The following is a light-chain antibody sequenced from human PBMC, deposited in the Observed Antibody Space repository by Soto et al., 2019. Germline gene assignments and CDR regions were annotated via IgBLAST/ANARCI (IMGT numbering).Light chain of an antibody. CDR1: QGISTY. J-gene: IGKJ1*01. V-gene: IGKV1-39*01. Sequence: DIQVTQSPSSLSASVGDRVTITCRASQGISTYLNWYQKKPGKAPKLLIYAASSLQSGVPSRFSGSGSETDFTLTISSLQPEDFATYSCQQSYSSTWTSDQGTKVDIK. CDR3: QQSYSSTWT. CDR2: AAS.